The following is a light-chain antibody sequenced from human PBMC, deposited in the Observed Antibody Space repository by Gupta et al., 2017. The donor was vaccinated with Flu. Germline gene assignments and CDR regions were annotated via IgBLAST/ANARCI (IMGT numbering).Light chain of an antibody. CDR1: QGISSW. J-gene: IGKJ1*01. CDR2: LAS. V-gene: IGKV1-12*01. Sequence: DIQMTQSPSSVSAFVGDRVTIACRASQGISSWLAWYQQKPGKAPKLLIYLASTLQSGVPARFSGSGSGTDVTLTISSLQPEDFGTYFCQQANSFPWTCGQGTKVEIK. CDR3: QQANSFPWT.